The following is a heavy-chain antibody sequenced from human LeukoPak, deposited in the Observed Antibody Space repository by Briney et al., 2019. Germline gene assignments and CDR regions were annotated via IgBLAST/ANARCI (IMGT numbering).Heavy chain of an antibody. Sequence: ASVKVSCKASGHTFTNYHIHWVRQAPGQGVEWMGAVYATGGVAINTQTFPVRVTMTRDTSTGTVYMELSSLRFEDTAIYYCATEAPRSYYFDYWGRGIQVTVSS. CDR3: ATEAPRSYYFDY. J-gene: IGHJ4*02. V-gene: IGHV1-46*01. CDR1: GHTFTNYH. CDR2: VYATGGVA.